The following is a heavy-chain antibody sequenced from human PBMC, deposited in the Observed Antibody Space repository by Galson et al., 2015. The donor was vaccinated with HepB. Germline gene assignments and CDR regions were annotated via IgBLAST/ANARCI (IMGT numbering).Heavy chain of an antibody. CDR1: GFTFSSYA. D-gene: IGHD3-10*01. J-gene: IGHJ6*02. Sequence: SLRLSCAASGFTFSSYAMSWVRQAPGKGLEWVSAISGSGGSTYYADSVKGRFTISRDNSKNTLYLQMDSLRAEDTAVYYCAKDSHYYGSGSYSLYYYGMDVWGQGTTVTVSS. V-gene: IGHV3-23*01. CDR2: ISGSGGST. CDR3: AKDSHYYGSGSYSLYYYGMDV.